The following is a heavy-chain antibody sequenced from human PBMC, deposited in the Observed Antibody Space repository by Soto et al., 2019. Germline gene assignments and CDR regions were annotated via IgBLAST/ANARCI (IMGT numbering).Heavy chain of an antibody. CDR3: ATGTLRRPQSYYIDY. CDR2: IYYTGST. CDR1: GRSASSGSYY. J-gene: IGHJ4*02. Sequence: QVQLQESGPGLVKPSETLSLTCTVSGRSASSGSYYWSWIRQPPGQGLEWIGYIYYTGSTNYNPSLKSRVTMSVDTSKNHFSLKVNSVTSADTAVYYCATGTLRRPQSYYIDYWGQGTLVTVSS. V-gene: IGHV4-61*03.